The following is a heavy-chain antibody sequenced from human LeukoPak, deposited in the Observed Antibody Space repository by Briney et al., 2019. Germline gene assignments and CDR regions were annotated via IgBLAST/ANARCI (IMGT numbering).Heavy chain of an antibody. D-gene: IGHD1-26*01. CDR1: GYTFTNYW. CDR3: ARLRAVVGGQVDY. V-gene: IGHV5-51*01. CDR2: IYPGDSDT. J-gene: IGHJ4*02. Sequence: GESLKISCKGSGYTFTNYWIAWVRQMPGKGLEWMGIIYPGDSDTRYSPSFQGQVTISADKSISTAYLQWSSLKASDTAMYYCARLRAVVGGQVDYWGQGTLVTVSS.